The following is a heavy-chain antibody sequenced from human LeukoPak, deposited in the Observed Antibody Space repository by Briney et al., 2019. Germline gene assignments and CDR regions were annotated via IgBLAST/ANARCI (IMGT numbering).Heavy chain of an antibody. V-gene: IGHV3-30-3*01. CDR3: ARDPGICSGSNCYFHLAFDS. J-gene: IGHJ4*02. CDR2: ISYDGSNK. D-gene: IGHD2-2*01. Sequence: GGSLRLSCAASGFTFSSYAMHWVRQAPGKGLEWVAVISYDGSNKYYADSVRGRFTISRDNSKNTLYLQMNSLRAEDTAVYYCARDPGICSGSNCYFHLAFDSWGQGTLVTVSS. CDR1: GFTFSSYA.